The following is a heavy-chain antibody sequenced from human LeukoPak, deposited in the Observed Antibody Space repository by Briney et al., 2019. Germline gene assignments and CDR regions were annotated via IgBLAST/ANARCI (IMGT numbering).Heavy chain of an antibody. D-gene: IGHD3-10*01. Sequence: SETLSLTCTVSGGSISSYYWSWIRQPAGKGLEWIGRLYTSGSTNYNPSLTSRVTMSVDKSKNRFSLKLSSVTAADTAVYYCARHIITMVRGVIIYYYYGMDVWGQGTTVTVSS. CDR1: GGSISSYY. CDR3: ARHIITMVRGVIIYYYYGMDV. J-gene: IGHJ6*02. V-gene: IGHV4-4*07. CDR2: LYTSGST.